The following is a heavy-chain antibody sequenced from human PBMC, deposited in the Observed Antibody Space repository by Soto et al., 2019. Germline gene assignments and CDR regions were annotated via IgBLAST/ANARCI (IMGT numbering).Heavy chain of an antibody. CDR1: GYTFTSYG. V-gene: IGHV1-18*01. CDR3: ARDLNAAAGYNWFDP. Sequence: GASVKVSCKASGYTFTSYGISWVRQAPGQGLEWMGWISAYNGNTNYAQKLQGRVTMTTDTSTSTAYMELRSLRSDDTAVYYCARDLNAAAGYNWFDPWGQGTLVTVSS. CDR2: ISAYNGNT. J-gene: IGHJ5*02. D-gene: IGHD6-13*01.